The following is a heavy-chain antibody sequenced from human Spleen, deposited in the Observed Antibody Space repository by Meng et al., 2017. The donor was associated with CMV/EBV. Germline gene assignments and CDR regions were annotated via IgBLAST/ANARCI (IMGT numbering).Heavy chain of an antibody. D-gene: IGHD3-3*01. Sequence: FITYEINWVRQATGQGLEWMGWMTPSSGNTGYAQKFQGRVSITRDTSISTFYMELSSLRSEDTAVYYCARGKRDFWCGFIPDWFDPWGQGTLVTVSS. J-gene: IGHJ5*02. CDR2: MTPSSGNT. CDR1: FITYE. V-gene: IGHV1-8*02. CDR3: ARGKRDFWCGFIPDWFDP.